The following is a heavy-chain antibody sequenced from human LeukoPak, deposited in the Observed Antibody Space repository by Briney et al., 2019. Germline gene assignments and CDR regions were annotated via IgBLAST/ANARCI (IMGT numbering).Heavy chain of an antibody. D-gene: IGHD2-2*02. J-gene: IGHJ6*03. CDR2: INPSGGST. Sequence: ASVKVSCKASGYTFTSYYMHWVRQAPGEGLEWMGIINPSGGSTTYAQKFQGRVTVTRDMSTSTVYMDLSSLRSEDTAVYYCARVAAEVVGLPGAIGFGWLRRDYYYMDVWGKGTTVTVSS. CDR3: ARVAAEVVGLPGAIGFGWLRRDYYYMDV. V-gene: IGHV1-46*01. CDR1: GYTFTSYY.